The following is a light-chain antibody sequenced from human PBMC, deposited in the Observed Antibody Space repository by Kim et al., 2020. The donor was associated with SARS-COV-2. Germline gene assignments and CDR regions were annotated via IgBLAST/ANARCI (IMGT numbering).Light chain of an antibody. CDR3: QQRSDWRLT. CDR1: QSVSRY. V-gene: IGKV3-11*01. Sequence: LSPGERATLPCRASQSVSRYLGWYQQKPGQAPRLLIYDASNRATGTPARFSGSGSGTDFTLTISNLEPEDFAVYYCQQRSDWRLTFGGGTKVDIK. CDR2: DAS. J-gene: IGKJ4*01.